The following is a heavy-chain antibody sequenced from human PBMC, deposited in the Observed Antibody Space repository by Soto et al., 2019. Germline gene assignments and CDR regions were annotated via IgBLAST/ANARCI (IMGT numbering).Heavy chain of an antibody. CDR3: ARANDILTGRDWFDP. D-gene: IGHD3-9*01. CDR1: GYTFTGYY. CDR2: INPNSGGT. Sequence: ASVKVSSKASGYTFTGYYMHWVRQAPGQGLEWMGWINPNSGGTNYAQKFQGWVTMTRDTSISTAYMELSRLRSDDTAVYYCARANDILTGRDWFDPWGQGTLVTVSS. V-gene: IGHV1-2*04. J-gene: IGHJ5*02.